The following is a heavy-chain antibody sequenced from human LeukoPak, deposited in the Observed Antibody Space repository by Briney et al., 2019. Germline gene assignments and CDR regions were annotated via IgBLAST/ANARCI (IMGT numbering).Heavy chain of an antibody. CDR3: ASYCSSTSCYLSNLN. Sequence: KAGGSLRLSCAASGFTFSSYSMNWVRQAPGKGLEWVSSISSSSSYIYYADSVKGRFTISRDNAKNSLYLQMNSLRAEDTAVYYCASYCSSTSCYLSNLNWGQGTLVTVSS. CDR1: GFTFSSYS. V-gene: IGHV3-21*01. D-gene: IGHD2-2*01. CDR2: ISSSSSYI. J-gene: IGHJ4*02.